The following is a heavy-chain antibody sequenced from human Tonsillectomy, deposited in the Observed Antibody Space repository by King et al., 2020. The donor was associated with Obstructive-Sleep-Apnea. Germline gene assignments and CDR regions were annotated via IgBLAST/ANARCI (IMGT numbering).Heavy chain of an antibody. D-gene: IGHD4-11*01. V-gene: IGHV3-7*01. Sequence: QLVQSGGGLVQPGGSLRLSCAASGFTFSSYWMSWVRQAPGKGLEWVANIKEDGSEEYYGDSVKGRFTISRDNAKNSLYLQMNSLRAVDTAVYYCARVDNYITFDSWGQGTLVTVSS. CDR2: IKEDGSEE. J-gene: IGHJ4*02. CDR1: GFTFSSYW. CDR3: ARVDNYITFDS.